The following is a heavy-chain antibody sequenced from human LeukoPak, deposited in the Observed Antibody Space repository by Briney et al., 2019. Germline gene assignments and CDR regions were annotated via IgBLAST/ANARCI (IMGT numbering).Heavy chain of an antibody. Sequence: PGGSLTLARAASGFTFDVHTMHWARQVPGEGLEWLTLSTWDGGYTYYDDSVKGRFTNSRDNSINSLYLQMNNLGSEDTALYYCASEKNGIFDYWGQGTPVTVSS. J-gene: IGHJ4*02. CDR3: ASEKNGIFDY. D-gene: IGHD1-1*01. V-gene: IGHV3-43*01. CDR2: STWDGGYT. CDR1: GFTFDVHT.